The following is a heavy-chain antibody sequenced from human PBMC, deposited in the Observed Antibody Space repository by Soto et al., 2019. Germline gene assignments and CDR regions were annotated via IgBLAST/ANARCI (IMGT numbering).Heavy chain of an antibody. V-gene: IGHV1-69*13. CDR2: IIPIFGTA. CDR3: ARGDSSSWYYYNWFDP. CDR1: GGTFSSYA. Sequence: GALVKVSCKASGGTFSSYAISWVRQAPGQGLEWMGGIIPIFGTANYAQKFQGRVTITADESTSTAYMELSSLRSEDTAVYYCARGDSSSWYYYNWFDPWGQGTLVTVSS. D-gene: IGHD6-13*01. J-gene: IGHJ5*02.